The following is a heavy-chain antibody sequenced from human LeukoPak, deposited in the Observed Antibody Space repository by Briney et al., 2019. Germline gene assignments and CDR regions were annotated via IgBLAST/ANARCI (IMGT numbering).Heavy chain of an antibody. D-gene: IGHD3-22*01. CDR1: GFTFSAHY. CDR3: ARDHNPDSRLPDA. V-gene: IGHV3-7*01. CDR2: IKQDGSEK. Sequence: AGGSLRLSCAASGFTFSAHYMDWVRQAPGKGLEWVANIKQDGSEKYYVDSVKGRFTISRDNSKNTLYLQMNSLRAEDTAVYYCARDHNPDSRLPDAWGQGTMVTVSS. J-gene: IGHJ3*01.